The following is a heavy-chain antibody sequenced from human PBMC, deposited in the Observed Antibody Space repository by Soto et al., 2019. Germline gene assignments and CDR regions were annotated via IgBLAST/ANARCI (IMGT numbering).Heavy chain of an antibody. D-gene: IGHD3-9*01. V-gene: IGHV4-59*08. CDR1: GGSISSYY. Sequence: SETLSLTCTVSGGSISSYYWSWIRQPPGKGLEWIGYIYYSGSTNYNPSLKSRVTISVDTSKNQFSLKLSSVTAADTAVYYCATHAGYYDILTGPYYYYMDVWGKGTTVTVSS. J-gene: IGHJ6*03. CDR3: ATHAGYYDILTGPYYYYMDV. CDR2: IYYSGST.